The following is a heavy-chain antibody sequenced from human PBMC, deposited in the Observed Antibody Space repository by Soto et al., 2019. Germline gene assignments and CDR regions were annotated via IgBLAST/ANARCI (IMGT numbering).Heavy chain of an antibody. CDR1: GFSFTARGVG. CDR2: IYWDDDR. J-gene: IGHJ5*02. V-gene: IGHV2-5*02. CDR3: ARRGGRELLGWFDT. Sequence: QITLKESGPTMVKPTQTLTLTCTFSGFSFTARGVGVGWIRQPPGKALEWLALIYWDDDRRYSPSLRSRLTVTKDTSKNQVVLTMTNMDPVDTATYSCARRGGRELLGWFDTWGQGALVTVSS. D-gene: IGHD2-15*01.